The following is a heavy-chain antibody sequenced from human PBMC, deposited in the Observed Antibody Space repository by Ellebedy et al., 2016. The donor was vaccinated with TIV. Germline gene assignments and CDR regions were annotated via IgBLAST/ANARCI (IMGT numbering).Heavy chain of an antibody. CDR1: ELTVSSNY. J-gene: IGHJ3*02. Sequence: GESLKISCAASELTVSSNYMSWVRQAPGKGLEWVSVIFIDGTTYYADSVKGRFTISRDNSKNTLYIQMNSLRAEDTAVYYCARETFNDVDLNVWGLFDIWGQGTMVTVSS. D-gene: IGHD2-8*01. CDR2: IFIDGTT. CDR3: ARETFNDVDLNVWGLFDI. V-gene: IGHV3-66*01.